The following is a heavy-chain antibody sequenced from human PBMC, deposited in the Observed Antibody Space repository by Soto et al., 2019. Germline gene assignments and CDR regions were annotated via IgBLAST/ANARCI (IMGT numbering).Heavy chain of an antibody. Sequence: ASVKVSCKASGGTFSSYAISWVRQAPGQGLEWMGGIIPIFGTANYAQKFQGRVTITADESTSTAYMELSSLRSEDTAVYYCARGGGAARVFGDYYYGMDVWGQGTTVTVSS. CDR2: IIPIFGTA. V-gene: IGHV1-69*13. CDR3: ARGGGAARVFGDYYYGMDV. J-gene: IGHJ6*02. CDR1: GGTFSSYA. D-gene: IGHD6-6*01.